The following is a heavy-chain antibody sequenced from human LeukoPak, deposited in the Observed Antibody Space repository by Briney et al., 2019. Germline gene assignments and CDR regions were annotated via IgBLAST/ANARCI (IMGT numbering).Heavy chain of an antibody. CDR1: GFPFRSYA. Sequence: GGSLRLSCAASGFPFRSYAMHWVRQAPGKGLEWVAFIRYDGSYKYYGDSVKGRFTISRDNSKNTLFLQMNSLRAEDTAVYYCAVTGYSSRSPNVWGQGTMVTVSS. D-gene: IGHD6-13*01. CDR3: AVTGYSSRSPNV. V-gene: IGHV3-30*02. CDR2: IRYDGSYK. J-gene: IGHJ3*01.